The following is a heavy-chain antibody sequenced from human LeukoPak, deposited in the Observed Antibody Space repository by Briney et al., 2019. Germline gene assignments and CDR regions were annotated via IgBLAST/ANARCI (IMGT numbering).Heavy chain of an antibody. CDR1: GFTFSSYG. V-gene: IGHV3-30*18. CDR3: AKSITGTTSGVLLGY. Sequence: TGGSLRLSCAASGFTFSSYGMHWVRQAPGKGLEWVAVISYDGSNKYYADSVKGRFTISRDNSKNTLYLQMNSLRAEDTAVYYCAKSITGTTSGVLLGYWGQGTLVTVSS. CDR2: ISYDGSNK. J-gene: IGHJ4*02. D-gene: IGHD1-20*01.